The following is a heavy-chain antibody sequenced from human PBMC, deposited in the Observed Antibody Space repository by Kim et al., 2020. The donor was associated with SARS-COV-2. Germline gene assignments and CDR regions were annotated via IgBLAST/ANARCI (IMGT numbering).Heavy chain of an antibody. Sequence: NPSLKSRVTISVDTSKNQFSLKLSSVTAADTAVYYCARGRYFDWFYYFDYWGQGTLVTVSS. J-gene: IGHJ4*02. D-gene: IGHD3-9*01. V-gene: IGHV4-31*02. CDR3: ARGRYFDWFYYFDY.